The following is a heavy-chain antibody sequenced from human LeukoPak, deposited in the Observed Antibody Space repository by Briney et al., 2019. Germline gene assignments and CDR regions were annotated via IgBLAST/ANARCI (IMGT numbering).Heavy chain of an antibody. CDR2: INHSGST. J-gene: IGHJ4*02. CDR3: ARGRIAVAGTLVDY. CDR1: GGSFRGYY. V-gene: IGHV4-34*01. D-gene: IGHD6-19*01. Sequence: SETLSLTCAVYGGSFRGYYWSWIRQPPGKGLEWIGEINHSGSTNYNPSLKSRVTISVDTSKNQFSLKLSSVTAAGTAVYYCARGRIAVAGTLVDYWGQGTLVTVSS.